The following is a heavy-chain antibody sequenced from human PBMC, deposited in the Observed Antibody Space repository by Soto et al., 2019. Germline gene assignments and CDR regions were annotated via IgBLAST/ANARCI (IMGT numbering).Heavy chain of an antibody. CDR2: IYPGDSDT. CDR1: GYSFTSYW. CDR3: ARPGQSYYDFWSGPKDYYYYGMDV. Sequence: GESLKISCKGSGYSFTSYWIGWVRQMPGKGLEWMGIIYPGDSDTRYSPSFQGQVTISADKSISTAYLQWSSLKASDTATYYCARPGQSYYDFWSGPKDYYYYGMDVWGQGTTVTVSS. D-gene: IGHD3-3*01. V-gene: IGHV5-51*01. J-gene: IGHJ6*02.